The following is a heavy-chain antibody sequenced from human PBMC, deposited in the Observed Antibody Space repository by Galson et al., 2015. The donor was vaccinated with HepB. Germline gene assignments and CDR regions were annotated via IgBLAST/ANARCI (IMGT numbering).Heavy chain of an antibody. CDR3: TTTLQYDFRTGSYYFDS. V-gene: IGHV3-15*07. Sequence: SLRLSCAASGFTFNNAWLNWVRQAPGKGPEWVGHIKSKTDGGTTDYAAPVKGRFTISRSDSENTLYLLMDSLKTEDTAVYYCTTTLQYDFRTGSYYFDSWGQGTLVTVSS. CDR2: IKSKTDGGTT. J-gene: IGHJ4*02. D-gene: IGHD3/OR15-3a*01. CDR1: GFTFNNAW.